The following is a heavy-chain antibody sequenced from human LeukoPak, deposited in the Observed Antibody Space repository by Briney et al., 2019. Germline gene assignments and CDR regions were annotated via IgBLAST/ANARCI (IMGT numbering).Heavy chain of an antibody. V-gene: IGHV3-21*01. CDR2: ISSSSSYI. CDR3: ARVRCSGGSCYMDV. CDR1: ALTVSSYS. J-gene: IGHJ6*02. D-gene: IGHD2-15*01. Sequence: GGSLRLSCAASALTVSSYSTSCASQDPGKGLEWVSSISSSSSYIYYADSVKGRFTISRDKAKNSLYMQMNSLRAEDTAVYYCARVRCSGGSCYMDVWGQGTTVTVSS.